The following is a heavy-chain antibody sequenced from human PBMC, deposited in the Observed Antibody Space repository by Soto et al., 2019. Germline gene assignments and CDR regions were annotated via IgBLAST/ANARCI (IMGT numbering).Heavy chain of an antibody. CDR1: GGAINSYY. J-gene: IGHJ5*02. CDR3: ARGQRFSDWFDP. D-gene: IGHD3-3*01. CDR2: IYSSGST. V-gene: IGHV4-4*07. Sequence: SETLSLTCTVSGGAINSYYWTWIRQPAGKGLEWIGRIYSSGSTKYNPSLQSRVTMSLDTSKNQFSLRLTSVTAADTAVYYCARGQRFSDWFDPWGQGKLVTVYS.